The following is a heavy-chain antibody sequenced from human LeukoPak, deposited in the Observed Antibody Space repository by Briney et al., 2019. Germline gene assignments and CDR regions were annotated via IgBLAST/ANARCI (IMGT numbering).Heavy chain of an antibody. D-gene: IGHD2/OR15-2a*01. J-gene: IGHJ4*02. Sequence: GGSLRLSCTASGFTFGDYAMSWVRQAPGKGLEWVGFIRSKAYGGTTEYAASVKGRFTISRDDSKSIAYLQMNSLRDEDTAVYYCARDWFHAIDYWGQGTLVTVSS. CDR1: GFTFGDYA. V-gene: IGHV3-49*04. CDR3: ARDWFHAIDY. CDR2: IRSKAYGGTT.